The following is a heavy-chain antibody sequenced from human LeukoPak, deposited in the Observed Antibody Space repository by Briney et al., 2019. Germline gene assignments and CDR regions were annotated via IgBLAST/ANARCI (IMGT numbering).Heavy chain of an antibody. CDR3: ARSYDSSGSYYFHY. J-gene: IGHJ4*02. CDR2: IYYGGST. Sequence: PSETLSLTCTVSGGSISSYYWSWIRQPPGKGLEWIGYIYYGGSTNYNPSLKSRVTISVDTSKNQFSLKLSSVTAADTAVYYCARSYDSSGSYYFHYWGQGTLVTVSS. CDR1: GGSISSYY. D-gene: IGHD3-22*01. V-gene: IGHV4-59*01.